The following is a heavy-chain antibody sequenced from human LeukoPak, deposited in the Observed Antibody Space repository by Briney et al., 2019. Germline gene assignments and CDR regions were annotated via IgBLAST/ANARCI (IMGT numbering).Heavy chain of an antibody. D-gene: IGHD5-24*01. CDR2: ISSSSSYI. CDR1: GFTFSSYS. Sequence: MSGGSLRLSCAASGFTFSSYSMNWVRQAPGKGLEWVSSISSSSSYIYYADSVKGRFTISRDNAKNSLYLQMNSLRAEDTAVYYCARGTDLEWLQLGYFDYWGQGTLVTVSS. J-gene: IGHJ4*02. CDR3: ARGTDLEWLQLGYFDY. V-gene: IGHV3-21*01.